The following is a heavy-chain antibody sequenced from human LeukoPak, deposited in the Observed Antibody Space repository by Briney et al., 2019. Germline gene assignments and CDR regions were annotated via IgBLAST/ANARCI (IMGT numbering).Heavy chain of an antibody. J-gene: IGHJ6*02. CDR3: ARAFFPRETESSFRITMIDTMIYYYYGMDV. D-gene: IGHD3-22*01. CDR2: INPNSGGT. CDR1: GYTFTGYY. Sequence: ASVKVSCKASGYTFTGYYMHRVRQAPGQGLEWMGWINPNSGGTNYAQKFQGRVTMIRDTSISTTYMELSRLRSDDTAVYYCARAFFPRETESSFRITMIDTMIYYYYGMDVWGQGTTVTVSS. V-gene: IGHV1-2*02.